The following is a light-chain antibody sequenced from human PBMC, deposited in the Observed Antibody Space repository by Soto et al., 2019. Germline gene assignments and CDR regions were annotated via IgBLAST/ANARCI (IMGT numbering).Light chain of an antibody. CDR3: QQTNNMPVT. CDR1: QSIRSY. J-gene: IGKJ5*01. Sequence: DMQMTQSPSSLSASVGDRVTITCRASQSIRSYLNWYQQKPGKAPKLLICAASSLQSGVPSRFSGSGSGTDFTLTISSLQPEDFATYFCQQTNNMPVTFGQGTRLEIK. V-gene: IGKV1-39*01. CDR2: AAS.